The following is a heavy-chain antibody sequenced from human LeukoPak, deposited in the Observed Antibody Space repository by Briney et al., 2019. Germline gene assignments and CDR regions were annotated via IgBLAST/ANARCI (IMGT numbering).Heavy chain of an antibody. CDR2: VYPTDSDT. CDR1: GCTFTDHW. Sequence: PGESLQISCKGSGCTFTDHWIGWVRQLPGKGLEWMAIVYPTDSDTRYNPSFQGQVTISADRSITTAYLQWNSLKASDTAVYYCARFALTEHYFDYWGLGTLVTVSS. J-gene: IGHJ4*02. CDR3: ARFALTEHYFDY. V-gene: IGHV5-51*01. D-gene: IGHD1-26*01.